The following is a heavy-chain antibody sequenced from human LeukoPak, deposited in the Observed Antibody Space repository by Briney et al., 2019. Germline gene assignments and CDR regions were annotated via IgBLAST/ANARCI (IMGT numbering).Heavy chain of an antibody. J-gene: IGHJ6*04. CDR1: GGSFSGYY. Sequence: SETLSLTCAVYGGSFSGYYWSWIRQPPGKGLEWIGEINHSGSTNYNPSLKSRVTISVDTSKNQFSLKLSSVTAADTAVYYCARGWGISSSWYVFYYYYGMDVWGKGTTVTVSS. V-gene: IGHV4-34*01. CDR3: ARGWGISSSWYVFYYYYGMDV. CDR2: INHSGST. D-gene: IGHD6-13*01.